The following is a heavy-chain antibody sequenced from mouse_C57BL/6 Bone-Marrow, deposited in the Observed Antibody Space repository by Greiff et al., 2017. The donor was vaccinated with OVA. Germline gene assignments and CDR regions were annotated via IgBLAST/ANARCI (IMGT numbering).Heavy chain of an antibody. V-gene: IGHV1-4*01. J-gene: IGHJ2*01. Sequence: VKLVESGAELARPGASVKMSCKASGYTFTSYTMHWVKQRPGQGLEWIGYINPSSGYTKYNQKFKDKATLTADKSSSTAYMQLSSLTSEDSAVYYCARGPLDYWGQGTTLTVSS. CDR2: INPSSGYT. CDR1: GYTFTSYT. CDR3: ARGPLDY.